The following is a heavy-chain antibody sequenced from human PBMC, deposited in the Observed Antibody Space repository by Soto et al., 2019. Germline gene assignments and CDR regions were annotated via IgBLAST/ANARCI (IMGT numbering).Heavy chain of an antibody. J-gene: IGHJ6*02. V-gene: IGHV1-2*04. D-gene: IGHD6-19*01. CDR1: GYTFTGYY. CDR3: ASSALAVAQRGYYYGMDV. CDR2: INPNSGGT. Sequence: GASVKVSCKASGYTFTGYYMQWVRQAPRQGLEWMGWINPNSGGTNYAQKFQGWVTMTRDTSISTAYMELSRLRSDDTAVYYCASSALAVAQRGYYYGMDVWGQRTTVTVSS.